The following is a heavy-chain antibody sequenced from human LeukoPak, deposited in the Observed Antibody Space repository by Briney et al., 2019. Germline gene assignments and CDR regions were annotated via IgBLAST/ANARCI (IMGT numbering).Heavy chain of an antibody. V-gene: IGHV1-18*01. J-gene: IGHJ4*02. CDR1: GYTFTSYV. Sequence: GASVKVPCKASGYTFTSYVISWVRQAPGQGLEWMGWISAYNGNTNYAQKLQGRVTMTTDTSTSTAYMELRSLRSDDTAVYYCARTDYYGSGSYYNPYYFDYWGQGTLVTVSS. CDR3: ARTDYYGSGSYYNPYYFDY. CDR2: ISAYNGNT. D-gene: IGHD3-10*01.